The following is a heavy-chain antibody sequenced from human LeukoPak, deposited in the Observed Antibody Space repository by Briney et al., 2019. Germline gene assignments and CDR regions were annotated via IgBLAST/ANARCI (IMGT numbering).Heavy chain of an antibody. CDR1: GFTFSSYA. J-gene: IGHJ4*02. CDR2: ISYDGSNK. D-gene: IGHD2-21*02. Sequence: GGSLRLSCAASGFTFSSYAIHWVRQAPGKGLEWVAVISYDGSNKYYADSVKGRFTISRDNSKNTLYLQMNTLRAEDTAVYYCAKGVKHIVVVTAQHYFDYWGQGTLVTVSS. V-gene: IGHV3-30*04. CDR3: AKGVKHIVVVTAQHYFDY.